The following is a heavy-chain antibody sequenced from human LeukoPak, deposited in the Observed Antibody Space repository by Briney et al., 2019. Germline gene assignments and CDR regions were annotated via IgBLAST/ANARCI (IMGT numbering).Heavy chain of an antibody. CDR3: ARGGTTVVTKYYFDY. V-gene: IGHV4-39*01. D-gene: IGHD4-23*01. Sequence: PSETLSLTCSVSGGSIGSSSYYWGWIRQPPGKGLEWIGSIYYSGRTYYNPSLKSRVSISVDTSKNQFSLKLSSVSAADTAVYYCARGGTTVVTKYYFDYWGQGTLVTVSS. CDR1: GGSIGSSSYY. CDR2: IYYSGRT. J-gene: IGHJ4*02.